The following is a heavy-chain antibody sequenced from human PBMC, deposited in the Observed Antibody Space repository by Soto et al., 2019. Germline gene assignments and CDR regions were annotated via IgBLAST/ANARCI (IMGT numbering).Heavy chain of an antibody. CDR1: GGSISSGDYY. Sequence: SETLSLTCTVSGGSISSGDYYWSWIRQPPGKGLEWIGYIYYSGSTYYNPSLKSRVTISVDTSKNQFSLKLSSVTAADTAVYYCARDRGSAVSYYYYGMDVWGQGTTVTVSS. CDR3: ARDRGSAVSYYYYGMDV. J-gene: IGHJ6*02. CDR2: IYYSGST. V-gene: IGHV4-30-4*01. D-gene: IGHD4-17*01.